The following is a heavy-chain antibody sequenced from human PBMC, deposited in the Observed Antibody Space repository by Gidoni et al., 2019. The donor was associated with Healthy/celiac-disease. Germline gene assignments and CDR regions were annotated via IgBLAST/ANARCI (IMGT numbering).Heavy chain of an antibody. CDR1: GGTFSSYA. D-gene: IGHD2-2*02. CDR3: ARSVVPAAIRFDP. CDR2: IIPILGIA. V-gene: IGHV1-69*04. J-gene: IGHJ5*02. Sequence: QVQLVQSGAEVKKPGSSVKVSCKASGGTFSSYAISWVRQAPGQGLEWMGRIIPILGIANYAQKFQGRVTITADKSTSTAYMELSSLRSEDTAVYYCARSVVPAAIRFDPWGQGTLVTVSS.